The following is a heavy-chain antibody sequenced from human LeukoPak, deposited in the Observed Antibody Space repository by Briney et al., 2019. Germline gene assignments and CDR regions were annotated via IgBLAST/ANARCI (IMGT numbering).Heavy chain of an antibody. V-gene: IGHV3-9*01. J-gene: IGHJ6*02. CDR1: GFTFDDYA. D-gene: IGHD3-10*01. CDR2: ISWNSGSI. Sequence: PGGSLRLSCAASGFTFDDYAMHWVRQAPGKGLEWVSGISWNSGSIGYADSVKGRFTISRDNAKNSLYLQMNSLRAEDTAVYYCAREHSSGFTYYYYGMDVWGQGTTVTVSS. CDR3: AREHSSGFTYYYYGMDV.